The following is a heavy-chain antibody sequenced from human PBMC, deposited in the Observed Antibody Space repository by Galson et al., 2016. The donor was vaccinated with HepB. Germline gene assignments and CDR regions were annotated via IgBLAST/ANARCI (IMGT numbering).Heavy chain of an antibody. CDR1: GGSVSSSSH. D-gene: IGHD3-22*01. Sequence: LSLTCTVSGGSVSSSSHWDWIRQPPGKGLEWIGSIYYSGSTYYNPSLKSRITISVDTSKNQFSLKLSSVTAADTAVYYCARLGYDSSGYYLPHFDYWGQGTLVTVSS. V-gene: IGHV4-39*01. J-gene: IGHJ4*02. CDR3: ARLGYDSSGYYLPHFDY. CDR2: IYYSGST.